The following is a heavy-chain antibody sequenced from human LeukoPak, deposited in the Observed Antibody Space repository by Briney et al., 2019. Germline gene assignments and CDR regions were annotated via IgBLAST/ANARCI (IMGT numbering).Heavy chain of an antibody. CDR3: ARGRGYGGSGLYYFDY. D-gene: IGHD3-10*01. CDR1: GYTFTNYD. V-gene: IGHV1-8*03. J-gene: IGHJ4*02. CDR2: MNPNSGNT. Sequence: ASVKVSCKASGYTFTNYDINWVRQATGQGLEWMGWMNPNSGNTGYAQKFQGRVTITRNTSISTAYMELSSLRSEDTAVYCCARGRGYGGSGLYYFDYWGQGTLVTVSS.